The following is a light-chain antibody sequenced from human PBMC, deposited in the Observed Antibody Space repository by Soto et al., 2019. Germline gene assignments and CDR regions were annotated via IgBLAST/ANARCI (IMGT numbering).Light chain of an antibody. Sequence: DIQLTQSPSFLSASVGDRVTITCRASQGISSYLAWYQQKSGKAPKLLIYAASTLQSGVPSRFSGSGSGTEFTLTLSSLQPEDFATYYCQQLNSYPTFGGGTKVEIK. CDR2: AAS. CDR3: QQLNSYPT. J-gene: IGKJ4*01. V-gene: IGKV1-9*01. CDR1: QGISSY.